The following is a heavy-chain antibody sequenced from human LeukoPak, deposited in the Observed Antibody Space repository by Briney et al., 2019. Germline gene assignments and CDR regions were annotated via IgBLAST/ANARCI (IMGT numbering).Heavy chain of an antibody. Sequence: TSETLSLTCAVSGYSISSGYYWGWIRQPPGKGLEWIGSIYHSGSTYYNPSLKSRVTISVDTSKNQFSLKLSSVTAADTAVYYCARREGDFWSGYYFDYWGQGTLVTVSS. CDR3: ARREGDFWSGYYFDY. CDR2: IYHSGST. CDR1: GYSISSGYY. J-gene: IGHJ4*02. D-gene: IGHD3-3*01. V-gene: IGHV4-38-2*01.